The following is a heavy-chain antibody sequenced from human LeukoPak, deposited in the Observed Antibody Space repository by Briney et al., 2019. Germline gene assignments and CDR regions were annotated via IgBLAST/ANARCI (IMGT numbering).Heavy chain of an antibody. J-gene: IGHJ5*02. CDR1: GGTFISYA. V-gene: IGHV1-69*13. Sequence: GASVKVSCKASGGTFISYAISWVRQAPGRGLEWMGGIIPIFGTANYAQKFQGRVTITADESTSTAYMELSSLRSEDTAVYYCARGATYKNWFDPWGQGTLVTVSS. CDR2: IIPIFGTA. D-gene: IGHD1-1*01. CDR3: ARGATYKNWFDP.